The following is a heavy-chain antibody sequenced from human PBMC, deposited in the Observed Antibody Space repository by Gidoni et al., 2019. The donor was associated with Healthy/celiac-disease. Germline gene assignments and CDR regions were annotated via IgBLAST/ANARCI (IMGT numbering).Heavy chain of an antibody. CDR3: ARDAVGGLFNY. Sequence: QVRLVQSGAEVKKPGASAKASCNASGYTFTSYGISWLRQAPGQGLEWMGWISAYNGNTKYAQKLQGRVTMTTDTSTSTAYMELRSLRSDDTAVYYCARDAVGGLFNYWGQGTLVTVSS. D-gene: IGHD3-16*01. CDR2: ISAYNGNT. V-gene: IGHV1-18*01. CDR1: GYTFTSYG. J-gene: IGHJ4*02.